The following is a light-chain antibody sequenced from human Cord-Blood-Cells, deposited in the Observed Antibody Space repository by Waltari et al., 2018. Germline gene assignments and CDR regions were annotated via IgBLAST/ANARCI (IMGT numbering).Light chain of an antibody. Sequence: SYELTQPPSVSVSPGHTARITCPGDKLGDKYACWYQQKPGQSPVLVIYQDSKRPSGIPERFSGSNSGNTATLTISGTQAMDEADYYCQAWDSSTHVVFGGGTKLTVL. J-gene: IGLJ2*01. CDR2: QDS. CDR3: QAWDSSTHVV. CDR1: KLGDKY. V-gene: IGLV3-1*01.